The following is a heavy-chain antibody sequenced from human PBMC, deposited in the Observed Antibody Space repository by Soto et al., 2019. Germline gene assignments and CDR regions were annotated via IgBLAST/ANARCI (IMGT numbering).Heavy chain of an antibody. J-gene: IGHJ4*02. Sequence: PSETLSLTCTVSGGSISSGDYYWSWIRQPPGKGLEWIGYIYYSGSTYYNPSLKSRVTISVDTSKNQFSLKLSSVTAADTAVYYCASREVAPLTGYFDYWGQGTLVTVST. V-gene: IGHV4-30-4*01. CDR1: GGSISSGDYY. CDR2: IYYSGST. D-gene: IGHD5-12*01. CDR3: ASREVAPLTGYFDY.